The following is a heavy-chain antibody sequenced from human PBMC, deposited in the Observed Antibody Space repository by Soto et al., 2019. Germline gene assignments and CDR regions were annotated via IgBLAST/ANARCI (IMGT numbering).Heavy chain of an antibody. CDR2: IMPVFPTP. J-gene: IGHJ6*02. CDR3: ARDKDRRQLGGNSCYMLGV. Sequence: QVQLVQSGAEVKKPGSSVRVSCKTSGGTFRTSAISWVRQAPGQGLEWMGGIMPVFPTPDYAQKFQGRVTVTADGSTSTGYRELSSLRSEDTAVYYCARDKDRRQLGGNSCYMLGVWGQGTTVTVSS. V-gene: IGHV1-69*12. D-gene: IGHD2-15*01. CDR1: GGTFRTSA.